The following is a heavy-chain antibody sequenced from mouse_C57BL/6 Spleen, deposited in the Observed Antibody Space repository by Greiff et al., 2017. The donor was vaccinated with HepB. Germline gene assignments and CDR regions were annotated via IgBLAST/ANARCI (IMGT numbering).Heavy chain of an antibody. D-gene: IGHD1-1*01. J-gene: IGHJ2*01. CDR3: ARRSYGSSYFDY. CDR2: ISGGGGNT. Sequence: EVMLVESGGGLVKPGGSLKLSCAASGFTFSSYTMSWVRQTPEKRLEWVATISGGGGNTYYPDSVKGRFTISRDNAKNTLYLQMSSLRSEETALYYCARRSYGSSYFDYWGQGTTLTVSS. CDR1: GFTFSSYT. V-gene: IGHV5-9*01.